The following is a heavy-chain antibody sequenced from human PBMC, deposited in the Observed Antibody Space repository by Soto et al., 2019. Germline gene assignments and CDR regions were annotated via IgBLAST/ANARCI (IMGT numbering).Heavy chain of an antibody. J-gene: IGHJ3*02. Sequence: PSETLSLTCTVSGGSISSGGYYWSWIRQHPGKGLGWIGYIYYSGSTYYNPSLKSRVTISVDTSKNQFSLKLSSVTAADTAVYYCARGGYGSGRRGAFDIWGQGTMVTVSS. CDR2: IYYSGST. CDR1: GGSISSGGYY. D-gene: IGHD3-10*01. CDR3: ARGGYGSGRRGAFDI. V-gene: IGHV4-31*03.